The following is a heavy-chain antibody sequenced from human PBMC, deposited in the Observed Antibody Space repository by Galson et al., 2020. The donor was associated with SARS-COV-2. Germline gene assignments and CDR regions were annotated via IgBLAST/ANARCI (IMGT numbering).Heavy chain of an antibody. D-gene: IGHD2-21*02. J-gene: IGHJ3*02. CDR2: IYYSGST. V-gene: IGHV4-39*01. CDR3: ASPGLLQNAFDI. CDR1: GGSISSSSYY. Sequence: SETLSLTCTVSGGSISSSSYYWGWIRQPPGKGLEWIGSIYYSGSTYYNPSLKSRVTISVDTSKNQFSLKLSSVTAADTAVYYCASPGLLQNAFDIWGQGTMVTVSS.